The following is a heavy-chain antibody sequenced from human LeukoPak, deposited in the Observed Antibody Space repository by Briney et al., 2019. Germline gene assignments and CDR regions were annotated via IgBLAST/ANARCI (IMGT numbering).Heavy chain of an antibody. D-gene: IGHD2-2*01. Sequence: TGGSLRLSCAASGFTFRDYTMNWVLQAPGRGLEWVSAISKSGTYIKYADSVKGRFTVSRDNAKNSLFLQMNSLRVEDTAVYYCAREVVIVVEPAANTIDYWGQGTRVTVSS. CDR1: GFTFRDYT. J-gene: IGHJ4*02. CDR2: ISKSGTYI. V-gene: IGHV3-21*01. CDR3: AREVVIVVEPAANTIDY.